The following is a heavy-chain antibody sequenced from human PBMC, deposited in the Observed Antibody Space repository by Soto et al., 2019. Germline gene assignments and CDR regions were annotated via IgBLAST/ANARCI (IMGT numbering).Heavy chain of an antibody. D-gene: IGHD1-26*01. CDR1: GSNFTTYA. CDR2: INTCNGNT. V-gene: IGHV1-3*04. Sequence: QVQLVQSGAEGKKPGASVKVSCKASGSNFTTYAMLWVRQAPGQRPEWMGWINTCNGNTKYSPKFQGRVTITRDTSASTAYMEVSSLKSEDTAVYYCARGELLYYYYYGMDVWGHGSTVT. CDR3: ARGELLYYYYYGMDV. J-gene: IGHJ6*02.